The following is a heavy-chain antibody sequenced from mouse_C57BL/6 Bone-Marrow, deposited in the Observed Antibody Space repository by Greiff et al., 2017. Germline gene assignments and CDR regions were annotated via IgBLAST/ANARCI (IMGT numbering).Heavy chain of an antibody. CDR2: IYPRSGNT. CDR1: GYTFTSYG. Sequence: QVQLKESGAELARPGASVKLSCKASGYTFTSYGISWVKQRTGQGLEWIGEIYPRSGNTYYNEKFKGKATLTADKSSSTAYMELRSLTSEDSAVYFCATEYGSSLYYAMDYWGQGTSVTVSS. J-gene: IGHJ4*01. V-gene: IGHV1-81*01. D-gene: IGHD1-1*01. CDR3: ATEYGSSLYYAMDY.